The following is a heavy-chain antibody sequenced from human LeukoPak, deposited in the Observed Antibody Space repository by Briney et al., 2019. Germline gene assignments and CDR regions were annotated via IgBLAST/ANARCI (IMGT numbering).Heavy chain of an antibody. CDR1: GFTFSSYA. CDR3: VRDSGTHDF. V-gene: IGHV3-30-3*01. Sequence: GGSLRLSCAASGFTFSSYAMHWVRQAPGKGLEWVAVISYDGSNKYYADSVKGRFTISRDNAKNSLYLQMNSLRAEDTAVYYCVRDSGTHDFWGQGTLVTVSS. D-gene: IGHD3/OR15-3a*01. J-gene: IGHJ4*02. CDR2: ISYDGSNK.